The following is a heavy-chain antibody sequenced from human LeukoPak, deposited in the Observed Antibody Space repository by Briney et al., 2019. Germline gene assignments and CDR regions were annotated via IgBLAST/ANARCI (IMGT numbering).Heavy chain of an antibody. CDR2: INHSGST. D-gene: IGHD2-8*01. CDR3: ARGHRNIVLMVYAINRYNPFDY. J-gene: IGHJ4*02. V-gene: IGHV4-34*01. Sequence: PSETLSLTCAVYGGSFSGYYWSWIRQPPGQGLEWIGEINHSGSTNYNPSLKSRVTISVDTSKNQFSLKLSSVTAADTAVYYCARGHRNIVLMVYAINRYNPFDYWGQGTLVTVSS. CDR1: GGSFSGYY.